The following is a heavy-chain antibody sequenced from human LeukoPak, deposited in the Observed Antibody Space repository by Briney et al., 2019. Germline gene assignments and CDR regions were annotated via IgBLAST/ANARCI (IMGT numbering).Heavy chain of an antibody. CDR2: IAHDGVAK. CDR3: ARDWGASDWYNWFDP. Sequence: PGGSLRLSCVTAGFSLSTYGMHWVRQAPGKGLEWVAMIAHDGVAKYYTDSVKGRFTISRDNSRNTLYLQMNSLRPEDTAVYYCARDWGASDWYNWFDPWGLGTLVTVSS. V-gene: IGHV3-30*19. J-gene: IGHJ5*02. CDR1: GFSLSTYG. D-gene: IGHD6-19*01.